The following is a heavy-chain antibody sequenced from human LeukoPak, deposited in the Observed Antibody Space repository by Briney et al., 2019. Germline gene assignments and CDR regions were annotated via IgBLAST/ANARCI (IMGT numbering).Heavy chain of an antibody. CDR1: GGSFSGYY. CDR3: ARLYIGEYSRSTNYNWFDP. D-gene: IGHD6-6*01. J-gene: IGHJ5*01. Sequence: SETLSLTCAVYGGSFSGYYWSWIRQPPGKGLEWIGEINHSGSTNYNPSIKSRVTISVDTSKNQFSLNLTSVTAADTAVYYCARLYIGEYSRSTNYNWFDPWGQGTTVTVSS. V-gene: IGHV4-34*01. CDR2: INHSGST.